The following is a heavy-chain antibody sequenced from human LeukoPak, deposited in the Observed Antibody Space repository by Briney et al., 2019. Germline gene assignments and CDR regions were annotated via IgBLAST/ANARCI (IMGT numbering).Heavy chain of an antibody. Sequence: GGSLRLSCAASGFTFSSYAMSWVRQAPGKGLEWVSAISRSGSSTYYADSVKGRFTISRDSSKNTLYLQMNSLRAEDTAVYYCAKGLGWIYYDTSGYFDHWGQGTLVTVSS. CDR1: GFTFSSYA. CDR2: ISRSGSST. D-gene: IGHD3-22*01. V-gene: IGHV3-23*01. CDR3: AKGLGWIYYDTSGYFDH. J-gene: IGHJ4*02.